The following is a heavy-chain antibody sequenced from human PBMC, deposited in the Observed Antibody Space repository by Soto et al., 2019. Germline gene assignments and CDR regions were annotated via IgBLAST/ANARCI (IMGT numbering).Heavy chain of an antibody. Sequence: SVKVSCKASGGLFSSYPISWVRQVPGQGLEWMGGIIPVFQTAYYTQRFQGRVTITADESTNTAYMELSSLRSEDTAIYYCARGGSGYTWFNEFWGQGNLVNVSS. V-gene: IGHV1-69*13. J-gene: IGHJ4*02. D-gene: IGHD2-15*01. CDR3: ARGGSGYTWFNEF. CDR2: IIPVFQTA. CDR1: GGLFSSYP.